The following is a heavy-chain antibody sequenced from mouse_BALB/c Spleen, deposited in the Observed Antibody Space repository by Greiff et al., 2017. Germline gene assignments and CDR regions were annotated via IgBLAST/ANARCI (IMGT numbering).Heavy chain of an antibody. CDR3: NAYWNYAMDY. Sequence: VQLQQPGAELVRSGASVKLSCTASGFNIKDYYMHWVKQRPEQGLEWIGWIDPENGDTEYAPKFQGKATMTADTSSNTAYLQLSSLTSEDTAVYYCNAYWNYAMDYWGQGTSVTVSS. D-gene: IGHD4-1*01. J-gene: IGHJ4*01. V-gene: IGHV14-4*02. CDR1: GFNIKDYY. CDR2: IDPENGDT.